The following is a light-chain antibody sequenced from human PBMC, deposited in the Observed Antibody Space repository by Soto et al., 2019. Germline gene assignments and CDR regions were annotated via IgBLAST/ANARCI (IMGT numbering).Light chain of an antibody. CDR3: QQFYTWPVT. CDR2: GAS. CDR1: QNVYTN. J-gene: IGKJ4*01. Sequence: VVMTQSPATLSVSPGERVTFSCRASQNVYTNLAWYQHKPGQAPRLLISGASTGATVIPARFSGSGSGTEFTLTINSLQSEDFAVYYCQQFYTWPVTFGGGTKVDIK. V-gene: IGKV3-15*01.